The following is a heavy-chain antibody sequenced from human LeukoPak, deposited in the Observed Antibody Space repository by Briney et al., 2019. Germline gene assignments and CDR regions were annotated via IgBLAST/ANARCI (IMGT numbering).Heavy chain of an antibody. CDR2: IKQDGSEK. V-gene: IGHV3-7*01. D-gene: IGHD3-3*01. CDR1: GFTFSSYW. CDR3: ARLYRRAYDFWSGYDWFDP. J-gene: IGHJ5*02. Sequence: GGSLRLSCAASGFTFSSYWMSWVRQAPGKGLEWVANIKQDGSEKYYVDSVKGRFTISRDNAKNSLYLQMNSLRVEDTAVYYCARLYRRAYDFWSGYDWFDPWGQGTLVTVSS.